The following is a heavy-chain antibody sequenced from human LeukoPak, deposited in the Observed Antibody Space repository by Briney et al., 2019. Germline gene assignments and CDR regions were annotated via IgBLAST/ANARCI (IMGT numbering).Heavy chain of an antibody. D-gene: IGHD2-2*02. CDR3: ARDRFGLVVPAAILNY. J-gene: IGHJ4*02. V-gene: IGHV1-2*02. CDR2: INPNSGGT. CDR1: GYTFTGYY. Sequence: ASVKVSCKASGYTFTGYYMYWVRQAPGQGLEWMGWINPNSGGTNYAQKFQGRVTMTRDTSISTAHMELSRLRSDDTAVYYCARDRFGLVVPAAILNYWGQGTLVTVSS.